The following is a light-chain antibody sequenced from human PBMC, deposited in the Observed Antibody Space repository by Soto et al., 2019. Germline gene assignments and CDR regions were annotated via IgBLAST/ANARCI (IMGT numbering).Light chain of an antibody. J-gene: IGLJ2*01. CDR1: SSNIGTNT. V-gene: IGLV1-44*01. Sequence: QAVVTQPPSASGTPGQRVAISCSGSSSNIGTNTVNWYQQLPGTAPKLLINSNNQRPSGVPGRFSGSKSGTSASLAISGLQSEDEADYYCAAWDDSLNGEVFGGGTKLTVL. CDR2: SNN. CDR3: AAWDDSLNGEV.